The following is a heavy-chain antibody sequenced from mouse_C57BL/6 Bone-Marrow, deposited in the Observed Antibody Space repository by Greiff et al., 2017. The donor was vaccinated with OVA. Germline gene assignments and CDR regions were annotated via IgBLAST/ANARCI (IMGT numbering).Heavy chain of an antibody. J-gene: IGHJ4*01. CDR2: IDPSDSYT. CDR3: ARYDPPYAMDY. Sequence: VQLQQPGAELVRPGTSVKLSCKASGYTFTSYWMHWVKQRPGQGLEWIGVIDPSDSYTNYNQKFKGKATLTVDTSSSTAYMQLSSLTSEDSAVYYCARYDPPYAMDYWGQGTSVTVSS. CDR1: GYTFTSYW. D-gene: IGHD2-3*01. V-gene: IGHV1-59*01.